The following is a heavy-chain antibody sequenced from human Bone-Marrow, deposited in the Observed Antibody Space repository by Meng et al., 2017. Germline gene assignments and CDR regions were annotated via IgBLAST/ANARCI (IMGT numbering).Heavy chain of an antibody. V-gene: IGHV3-30*19. J-gene: IGHJ4*02. CDR3: ARFALLDY. Sequence: QWHRVESGGGVVPPGRSLRLSCGASGFTFSCYGMHWFRQAPGKGLEWVAVIWYDGSNKYYADSVKGRFTISRDNSKNTLYLQMNSLRAEDTAVYYCARFALLDYWGQGTLVTVSS. D-gene: IGHD3-10*01. CDR2: IWYDGSNK. CDR1: GFTFSCYG.